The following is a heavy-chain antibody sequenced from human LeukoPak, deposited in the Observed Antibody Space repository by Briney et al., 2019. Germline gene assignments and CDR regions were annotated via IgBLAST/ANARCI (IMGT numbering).Heavy chain of an antibody. J-gene: IGHJ4*02. CDR3: AKEGLLSAYFDY. V-gene: IGHV3-43*01. CDR1: GFTFDDYT. Sequence: GGSLRLSCAASGFTFDDYTMHWVRQAPGKGLEWVSLISWDGGSTYYADSVKGRFTISSDNSKNSLYLQMNSLRTEDTALYYCAKEGLLSAYFDYWGQGTLVTVSS. CDR2: ISWDGGST. D-gene: IGHD2-21*01.